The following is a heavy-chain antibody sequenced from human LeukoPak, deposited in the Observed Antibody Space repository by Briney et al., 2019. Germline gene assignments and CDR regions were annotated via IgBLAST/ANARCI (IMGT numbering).Heavy chain of an antibody. Sequence: GASVKVSCKASGYTFTGYYMHWVRQAPGQGLEWMGWINPNSGDTYYAQKFQGRVTMTRDTSISTAYMELSRLGSDDTAVYYCARETPPASGSPYFDYWGQGTLVTVSS. CDR1: GYTFTGYY. CDR2: INPNSGDT. CDR3: ARETPPASGSPYFDY. J-gene: IGHJ4*02. V-gene: IGHV1-2*02. D-gene: IGHD1-26*01.